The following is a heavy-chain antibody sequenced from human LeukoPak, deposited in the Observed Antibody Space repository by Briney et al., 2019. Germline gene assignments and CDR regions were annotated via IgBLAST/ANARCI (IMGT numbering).Heavy chain of an antibody. CDR2: ISSSSSTI. V-gene: IGHV3-48*04. D-gene: IGHD5-18*01. CDR1: GFTFSSYS. CDR3: ASRIQLWYDTKYNWFDP. J-gene: IGHJ5*02. Sequence: PGGSLRLSCAASGFTFSSYSMNWVRQAPGKGLEWVSYISSSSSTIYYADSVKGRLTISRDNAKNSLYLQMNSLRAEDTAVYYCASRIQLWYDTKYNWFDPWGQGTLVTVSS.